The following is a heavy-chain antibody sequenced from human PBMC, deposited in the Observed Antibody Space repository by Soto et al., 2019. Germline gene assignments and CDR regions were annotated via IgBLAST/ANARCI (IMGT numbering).Heavy chain of an antibody. Sequence: SETLSLTCTVSGGSISSNYWSWIRQPPGKGLEWIGYIYYSGSTIYNPSLKSRVTISVDTSKNQFSLELSSVTAADTAVYYCARDRGGSSWFDYWGQGTLVTVSS. CDR1: GGSISSNY. CDR3: ARDRGGSSWFDY. J-gene: IGHJ4*02. D-gene: IGHD6-13*01. V-gene: IGHV4-59*01. CDR2: IYYSGST.